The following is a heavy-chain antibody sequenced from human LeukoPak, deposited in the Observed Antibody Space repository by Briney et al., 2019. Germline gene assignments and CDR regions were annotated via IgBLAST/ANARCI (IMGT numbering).Heavy chain of an antibody. V-gene: IGHV3-53*01. CDR3: ARDAPQVPAAGVLAS. J-gene: IGHJ5*02. CDR1: SFTVSDNY. D-gene: IGHD6-13*01. CDR2: MYSRGDT. Sequence: PAGSLRLSCAASSFTVSDNYMRWDRQAPGQGLEWVSVMYSRGDTYYANSVKGRFTFSRDISKTTLYLQMNGLRTEDTAMYYCARDAPQVPAAGVLASWGQGTLVIVSS.